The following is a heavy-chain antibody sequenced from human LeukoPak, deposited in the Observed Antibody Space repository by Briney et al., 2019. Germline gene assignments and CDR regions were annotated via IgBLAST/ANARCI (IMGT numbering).Heavy chain of an antibody. V-gene: IGHV1-2*02. D-gene: IGHD2-15*01. CDR2: INPNSGGT. CDR3: ARDGVVAANWFDP. Sequence: ASVKVSCKASGYTFTGYYMHWVRQAPGQGLEWMGWINPNSGGTNYAQKLQGRVTMTTDTSTSTAYMELRSLRSDDTAVYYCARDGVVAANWFDPWGQGTLVTVSS. J-gene: IGHJ5*02. CDR1: GYTFTGYY.